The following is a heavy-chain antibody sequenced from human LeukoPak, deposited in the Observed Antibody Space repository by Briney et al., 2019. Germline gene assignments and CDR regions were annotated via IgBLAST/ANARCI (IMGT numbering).Heavy chain of an antibody. CDR2: ISYDGSNK. D-gene: IGHD2-2*02. CDR3: ARDRGPGIVPAAIPRYYYYGMDV. Sequence: PGGSLRLSCAASGFTFSSYAMHWVRQAPGKGLEWVVVISYDGSNKYYADSVKGRFTISRDNSKNTLYLQMNSLRAEDTAVYYCARDRGPGIVPAAIPRYYYYGMDVWGQGTTVTVSS. J-gene: IGHJ6*02. CDR1: GFTFSSYA. V-gene: IGHV3-30-3*01.